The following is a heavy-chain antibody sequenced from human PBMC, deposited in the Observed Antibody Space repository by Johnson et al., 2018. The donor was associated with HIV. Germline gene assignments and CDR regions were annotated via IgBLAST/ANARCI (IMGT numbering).Heavy chain of an antibody. CDR2: IYSGGST. CDR1: GFTFSIYW. CDR3: ATGHSSGLYRDAFDI. Sequence: VQFVESGGGLVQPGGSLRLSCAASGFTFSIYWMSWVRQAPGKGLEWVSVIYSGGSTYYADSVKGRFTISRDNSKNTLYLQMNRLRAEDTAVYYCATGHSSGLYRDAFDIWGQGTMVTASS. J-gene: IGHJ3*02. D-gene: IGHD6-19*01. V-gene: IGHV3-66*01.